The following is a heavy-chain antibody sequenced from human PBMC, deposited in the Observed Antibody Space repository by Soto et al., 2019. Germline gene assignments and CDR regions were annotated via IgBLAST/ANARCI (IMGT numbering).Heavy chain of an antibody. CDR3: ARGSGSGWSTKYYYYYYTDV. V-gene: IGHV1-2*04. CDR2: INPNSGGT. D-gene: IGHD6-19*01. J-gene: IGHJ6*03. CDR1: GYTFTGYY. Sequence: ASVKVSCKSFGYTFTGYYMHWVRQAPGQGLEWMGWINPNSGGTNYAPKFQGWVTMTRDTSISTAYMELSRLRSDDTAVYYCARGSGSGWSTKYYYYYYTDVWGKETTVTV.